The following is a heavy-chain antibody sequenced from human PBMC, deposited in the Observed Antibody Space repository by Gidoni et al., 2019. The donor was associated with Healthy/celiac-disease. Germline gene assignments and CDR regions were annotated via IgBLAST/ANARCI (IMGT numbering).Heavy chain of an antibody. Sequence: QVQLQQWGAVLLKPSETLSLTCAVYGGSFSGYYWSWLRQPPGKGLEWIGEINHSGSTNYNPSLKSRVTISVDTSKNQFSLKLSSVTAADTAVYYCARGGRGYSYGTLDYWGQGTLVTVSS. J-gene: IGHJ4*02. CDR2: INHSGST. D-gene: IGHD5-18*01. CDR3: ARGGRGYSYGTLDY. V-gene: IGHV4-34*01. CDR1: GGSFSGYY.